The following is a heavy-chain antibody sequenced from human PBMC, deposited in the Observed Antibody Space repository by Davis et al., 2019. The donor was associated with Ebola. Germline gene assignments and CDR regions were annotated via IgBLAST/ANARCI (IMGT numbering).Heavy chain of an antibody. J-gene: IGHJ4*02. Sequence: ASVKVSCKASGYTFTSYAMHWVRQAPGQRLEWMGWINAGNGNTKYSQKFQGRVTITRDTSASTAYMELSSLRSEDTAVYYCARVYYCSGGSCKRNQYYFDYWGQGTLVTVSS. V-gene: IGHV1-3*01. D-gene: IGHD2-15*01. CDR2: INAGNGNT. CDR1: GYTFTSYA. CDR3: ARVYYCSGGSCKRNQYYFDY.